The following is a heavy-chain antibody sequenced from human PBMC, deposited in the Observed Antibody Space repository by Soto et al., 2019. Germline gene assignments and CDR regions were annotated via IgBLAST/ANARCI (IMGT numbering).Heavy chain of an antibody. CDR3: ARAQARSQSYYFDY. D-gene: IGHD1-26*01. CDR2: ISSSSSYI. J-gene: IGHJ4*02. V-gene: IGHV3-21*01. Sequence: GGSLRLSCAASGFTFSSYSMNWVRQAPGKGLEWVSSISSSSSYIYYADSVEGRFTISRDNAKNSLYLQMNSLRAEDTAVYYCARAQARSQSYYFDYWGQGTLVTVSS. CDR1: GFTFSSYS.